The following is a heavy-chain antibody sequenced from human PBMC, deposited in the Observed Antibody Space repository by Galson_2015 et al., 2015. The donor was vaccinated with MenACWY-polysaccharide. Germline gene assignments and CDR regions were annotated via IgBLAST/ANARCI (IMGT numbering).Heavy chain of an antibody. CDR1: GGSINSYY. CDR3: AGEMYQVPFCWFDP. D-gene: IGHD2-2*01. V-gene: IGHV4-59*01. Sequence: ETLSLPCTVYGGSINSYYWNWIRQSPGQGLEWIGWMHSRGSSNYNPSLKNRVTISVDASKNQFSLKLSSVTVADTAVYYCAGEMYQVPFCWFDPWGQGTLVSVSS. J-gene: IGHJ5*02. CDR2: MHSRGSS.